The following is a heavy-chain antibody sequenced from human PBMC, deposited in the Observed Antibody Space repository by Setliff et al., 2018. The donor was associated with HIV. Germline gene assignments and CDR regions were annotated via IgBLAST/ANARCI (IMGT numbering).Heavy chain of an antibody. CDR2: ISGSGGST. Sequence: GGSLRLSCAASGFTFSSYAMSWVRQAPGKGLEWVSAISGSGGSTYYADSVKGRFTISRDNSKNTLYLQMNSLRAEDTAVYYCAKVSRPVTTFQYYFDYWGQGTLVTVSS. D-gene: IGHD4-17*01. CDR3: AKVSRPVTTFQYYFDY. CDR1: GFTFSSYA. J-gene: IGHJ4*02. V-gene: IGHV3-23*01.